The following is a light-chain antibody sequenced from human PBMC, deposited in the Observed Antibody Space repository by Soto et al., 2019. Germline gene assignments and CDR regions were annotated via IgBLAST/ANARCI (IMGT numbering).Light chain of an antibody. V-gene: IGKV1-27*01. CDR3: QKSNSAPWT. Sequence: DIQMTQSPSSRSAAVGYRVTITCRARQGINNYLAWYQQKPGKVPKLLIYSASTLQSGVPSRFSGSGSGTDFTLTSSSLQPEDVATYYCQKSNSAPWTFGQGTKVDSK. CDR2: SAS. J-gene: IGKJ1*01. CDR1: QGINNY.